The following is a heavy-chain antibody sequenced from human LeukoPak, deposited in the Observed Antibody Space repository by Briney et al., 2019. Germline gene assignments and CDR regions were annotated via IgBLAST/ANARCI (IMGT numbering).Heavy chain of an antibody. V-gene: IGHV6-1*01. CDR1: GDSVSSNTAV. Sequence: QTLSLTCAISGDSVSSNTAVWNWIRQSPSRGLEWLGRTYYRSKWSNNYAVSVKSRIIINPDTSENQFSLQLNSMTPEDTAVYYCARGDQAFDYWGQGTLVTVSS. J-gene: IGHJ4*02. CDR2: TYYRSKWSN. D-gene: IGHD2-2*01. CDR3: ARGDQAFDY.